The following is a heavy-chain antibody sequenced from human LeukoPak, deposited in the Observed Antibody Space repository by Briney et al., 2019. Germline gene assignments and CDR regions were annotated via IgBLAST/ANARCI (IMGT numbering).Heavy chain of an antibody. V-gene: IGHV4-59*06. CDR1: GGSVNDYY. J-gene: IGHJ4*02. Sequence: SETLSLTCSVHGGSVNDYYWSWIRQHPGKGLEWIGYIYCSGSTYYNPSLKSRVTISVDTSKNQFSLKLSSVTAADTAVYYCAGVFKTCDYWGQGTLVTVSS. CDR2: IYCSGST. D-gene: IGHD3-10*01. CDR3: AGVFKTCDY.